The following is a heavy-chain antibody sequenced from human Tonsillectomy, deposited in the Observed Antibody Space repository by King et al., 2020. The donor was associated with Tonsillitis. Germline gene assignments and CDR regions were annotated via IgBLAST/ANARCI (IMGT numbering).Heavy chain of an antibody. Sequence: VQLVESGAEVKKPGSSVKVSCTASGGTFSNYAISWVRQAPGQRLEWMGGIIPIFNTSKYAQKFQGRVTITADESTSTAYMELSSLRSEDTAVYYCARGPPMIRGLISFDYWGQGTLVTVSS. D-gene: IGHD3-10*01. CDR2: IIPIFNTS. J-gene: IGHJ4*02. CDR1: GGTFSNYA. V-gene: IGHV1-69*01. CDR3: ARGPPMIRGLISFDY.